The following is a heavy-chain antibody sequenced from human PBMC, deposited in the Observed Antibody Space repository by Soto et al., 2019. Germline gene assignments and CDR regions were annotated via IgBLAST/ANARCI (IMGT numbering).Heavy chain of an antibody. Sequence: SETLSLTCTVSGGSISSSSYYWGWIRQPPGKGLEWIGSIYYSGSTYYNPSLKSRVTISVDTSKNQFSLKLSSVTAADTAVYYCARLKRSSSSLLDDYMDVWGKGTTVTVSS. D-gene: IGHD6-13*01. CDR3: ARLKRSSSSLLDDYMDV. CDR1: GGSISSSSYY. J-gene: IGHJ6*03. CDR2: IYYSGST. V-gene: IGHV4-39*01.